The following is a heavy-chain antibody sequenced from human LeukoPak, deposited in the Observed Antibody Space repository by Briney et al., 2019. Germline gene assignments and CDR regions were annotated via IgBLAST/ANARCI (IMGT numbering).Heavy chain of an antibody. CDR2: IYYSGST. Sequence: SETLSLTCTVSGGSISSYYWSWIRQPPGKGLEWIGYIYYSGSTNYNPSLKSRVTISVDTSKNQFSLKLSSVTAADTAVYYCARHRYSSGWPRLHWFDPWGQGTLVSVSS. V-gene: IGHV4-59*08. CDR1: GGSISSYY. J-gene: IGHJ5*02. CDR3: ARHRYSSGWPRLHWFDP. D-gene: IGHD6-19*01.